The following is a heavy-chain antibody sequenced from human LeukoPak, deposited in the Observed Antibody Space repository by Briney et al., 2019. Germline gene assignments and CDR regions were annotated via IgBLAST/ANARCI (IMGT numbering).Heavy chain of an antibody. J-gene: IGHJ1*01. Sequence: SETLSLTCTVSGGSISSYYWSWIRQPPGKGLEWIGYIYYSGSTNYNPSLKSRVAISVDTSKNQFSLKLSSVTAADTAVYYCARGDYYYDSSGYDIAEYFQHWGQGTLVTVSS. CDR1: GGSISSYY. V-gene: IGHV4-59*01. D-gene: IGHD3-22*01. CDR3: ARGDYYYDSSGYDIAEYFQH. CDR2: IYYSGST.